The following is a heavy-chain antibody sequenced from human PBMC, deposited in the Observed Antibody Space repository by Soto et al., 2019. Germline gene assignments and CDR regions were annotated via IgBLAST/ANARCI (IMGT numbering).Heavy chain of an antibody. J-gene: IGHJ4*02. Sequence: QVQLQQWGAGLLKPSETLSLTCAVYGESFSGYYWSWIRQPPGKRLGWIGEINHSGSTNYNPSLKSRVTMSVDTSKNQFSLKLSSVTAADTAMYYCAGNIVATISSFDYWGQGTLVTVSS. CDR3: AGNIVATISSFDY. D-gene: IGHD5-12*01. CDR2: INHSGST. CDR1: GESFSGYY. V-gene: IGHV4-34*02.